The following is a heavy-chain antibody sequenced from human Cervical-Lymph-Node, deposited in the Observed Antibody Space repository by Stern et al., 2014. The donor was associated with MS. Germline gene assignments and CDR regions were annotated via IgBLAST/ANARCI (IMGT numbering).Heavy chain of an antibody. D-gene: IGHD3-10*01. Sequence: QVQLVQSGAEVKKPGASVKVSCKASGYTFTSYGISWVRQAPGQGLEWMGWISAYNGNTNYAQKLQGRVTMTTDTSTSTAYMELRSLRSDDTAVYYCARDDPTTMVRGVMGPYXMDVWGQGTTVTVSS. J-gene: IGHJ6*02. CDR1: GYTFTSYG. CDR2: ISAYNGNT. CDR3: ARDDPTTMVRGVMGPYXMDV. V-gene: IGHV1-18*01.